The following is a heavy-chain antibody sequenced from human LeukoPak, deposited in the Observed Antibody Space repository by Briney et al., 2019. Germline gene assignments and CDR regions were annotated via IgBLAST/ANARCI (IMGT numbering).Heavy chain of an antibody. V-gene: IGHV3-23*01. Sequence: GGYLRLSCAASGFTFSSYAMNWVRQAPGKGLEWVSTISGSGGGTYYADSVKGRFTISRDNSKNTLYLQMNSLRAEDTAIYYCANPKGDSGSYYTFDYWGQGTLVTVSS. J-gene: IGHJ4*02. CDR2: ISGSGGGT. CDR3: ANPKGDSGSYYTFDY. CDR1: GFTFSSYA. D-gene: IGHD3-10*01.